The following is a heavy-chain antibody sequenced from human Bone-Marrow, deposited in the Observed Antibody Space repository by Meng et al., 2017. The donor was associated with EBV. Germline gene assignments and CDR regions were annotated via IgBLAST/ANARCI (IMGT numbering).Heavy chain of an antibody. D-gene: IGHD6-13*01. V-gene: IGHV3-74*01. CDR2: INSDGSST. CDR3: ASQRIAAAGTQFDP. J-gene: IGHJ5*02. Sequence: EVQLVESGGVSAQPRGERRGPCGASGFTFSSYWMHWVRQAPGKGLVWVSRINSDGSSTSYADSVKGRFTISRDNAKNTLYLQMNSLRAEDTAVYYCASQRIAAAGTQFDPWGQGTLVTVSS. CDR1: GFTFSSYW.